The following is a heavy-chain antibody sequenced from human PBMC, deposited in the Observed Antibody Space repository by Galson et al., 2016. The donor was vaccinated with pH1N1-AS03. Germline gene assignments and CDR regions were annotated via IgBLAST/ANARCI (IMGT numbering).Heavy chain of an antibody. CDR3: GGCGPSSLGWIAVAGPFEY. D-gene: IGHD6-19*01. Sequence: SVKVSCKASGGTFNTYAISWVRQAPGQGLEWMGGIIPIFGTANYAQKFQGRVTITADESTSAVYMELSSLRSEDTAVYYCGGCGPSSLGWIAVAGPFEYWGQGTLVTVSS. V-gene: IGHV1-69*13. J-gene: IGHJ4*02. CDR2: IIPIFGTA. CDR1: GGTFNTYA.